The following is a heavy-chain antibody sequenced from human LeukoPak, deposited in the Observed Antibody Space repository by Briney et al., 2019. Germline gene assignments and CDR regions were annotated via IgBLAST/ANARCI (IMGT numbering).Heavy chain of an antibody. CDR1: GYTFTSYH. J-gene: IGHJ4*02. V-gene: IGHV1-3*01. CDR3: ARSPYSGSYYVY. CDR2: INAGNGNT. D-gene: IGHD1-26*01. Sequence: ASVKVSCKASGYTFTSYHMHWVRQAPGQRLEWMGWINAGNGNTKYSQKFQGRVTITRDTSANTAYMELSSLRSEDTAVYYCARSPYSGSYYVYWGQGTLVTVSS.